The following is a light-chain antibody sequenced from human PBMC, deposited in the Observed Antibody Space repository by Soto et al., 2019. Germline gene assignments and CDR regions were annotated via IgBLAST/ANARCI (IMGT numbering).Light chain of an antibody. V-gene: IGLV2-18*02. CDR1: SSDVGSYNR. CDR3: SSYTTSSILV. Sequence: QSALTQPPSVSGSPGQSVTISCTGTSSDVGSYNRVSWYQQPPGTAPKLMIYEVSNRPSGVPDRVSGSKSGNTASLTISGLQAEDEADYYCSSYTTSSILVFGGGTKVTVL. CDR2: EVS. J-gene: IGLJ2*01.